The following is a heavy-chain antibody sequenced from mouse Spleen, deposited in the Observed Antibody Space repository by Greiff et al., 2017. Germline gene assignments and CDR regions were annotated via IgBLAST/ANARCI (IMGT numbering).Heavy chain of an antibody. D-gene: IGHD1-1*01. CDR1: GFTFSDYY. J-gene: IGHJ2*01. CDR2: ISNGGGST. CDR3: ARHGIGSSVDY. Sequence: EVQRVESGGGLVQPGGSLKLSCATSGFTFSDYYMYWVRQTPEKRLEWVAYISNGGGSTYYPDTVKGRFTISRDNAKNTLYLQMSRLKSEDTAMYYCARHGIGSSVDYWGQGTTLTVSS. V-gene: IGHV5-12*02.